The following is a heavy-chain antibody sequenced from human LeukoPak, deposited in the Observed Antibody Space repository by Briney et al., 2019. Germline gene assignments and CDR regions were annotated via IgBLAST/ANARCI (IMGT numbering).Heavy chain of an antibody. Sequence: SETLSLTCAVYGGSFSGYYWSWIRQPPGKGLEWIGSIYYSGSTYYNPSLKSRVTISVDTSKNQFSLKLSSVTAADTAVYYCASSGSWYEPVYYFDYWGQGTLVTVSS. V-gene: IGHV4-34*01. CDR1: GGSFSGYY. CDR3: ASSGSWYEPVYYFDY. D-gene: IGHD2-15*01. CDR2: IYYSGST. J-gene: IGHJ4*02.